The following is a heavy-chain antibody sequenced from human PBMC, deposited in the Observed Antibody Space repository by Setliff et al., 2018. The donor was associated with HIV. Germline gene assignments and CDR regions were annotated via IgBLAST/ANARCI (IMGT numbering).Heavy chain of an antibody. CDR1: GAPFSGFH. D-gene: IGHD4-17*01. CDR3: ARVGTTVTTRETYKWFDP. J-gene: IGHJ5*02. CDR2: INHSGST. V-gene: IGHV4-34*01. Sequence: PSETLSLTCAVYGAPFSGFHWGWIRQPPGKGLEWIGEINHSGSTNYNPSLNSRATISVDTSKNQFSLKVSSVTAADTAVYYCARVGTTVTTRETYKWFDPWGQGTLVTVSS.